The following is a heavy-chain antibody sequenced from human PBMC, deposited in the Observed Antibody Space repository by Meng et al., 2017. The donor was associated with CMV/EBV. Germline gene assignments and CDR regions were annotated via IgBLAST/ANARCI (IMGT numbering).Heavy chain of an antibody. V-gene: IGHV4-31*03. J-gene: IGHJ4*02. CDR2: IYYSGST. CDR1: GGSISSGGYY. D-gene: IGHD3-3*01. Sequence: LRLSCTVSGGSISSGGYYWSWIRQHPGKGLEWIGYIYYSGSTYYNPSLKSRVTISVDTSKNQFSLKLSSVTAADTAVYYCARGTEDYDFWLDYWGQGTLVTVSS. CDR3: ARGTEDYDFWLDY.